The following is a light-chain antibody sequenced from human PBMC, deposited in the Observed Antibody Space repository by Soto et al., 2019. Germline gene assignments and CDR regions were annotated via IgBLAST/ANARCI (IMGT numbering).Light chain of an antibody. V-gene: IGKV3-20*01. CDR2: DAS. CDR1: QSVSRNY. Sequence: EVVLTQSPGTLSLSPGERATLSCRASQSVSRNYLAWYQQKPGQAPRLLIYDASSRATGIPDRFSGSGSGTDFTLTISRLEPEDFAVYYCQQYGNSPIFAFGPGTKVDIK. CDR3: QQYGNSPIFA. J-gene: IGKJ3*01.